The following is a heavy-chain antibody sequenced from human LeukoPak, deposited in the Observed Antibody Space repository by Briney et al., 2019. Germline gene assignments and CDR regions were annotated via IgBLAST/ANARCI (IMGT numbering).Heavy chain of an antibody. V-gene: IGHV4-4*02. CDR2: IYHSGST. Sequence: PSETLSLTCAVSGGSISSSNWWSWVRQPPGKGLEWIGEIYHSGSTNYNPSLKSRVTISVDTSKNQFSLKLSSVTAADTAVYYCARANWNFGSYYYMDVWGKGTTVTVSS. D-gene: IGHD1-1*01. CDR1: GGSISSSNW. J-gene: IGHJ6*03. CDR3: ARANWNFGSYYYMDV.